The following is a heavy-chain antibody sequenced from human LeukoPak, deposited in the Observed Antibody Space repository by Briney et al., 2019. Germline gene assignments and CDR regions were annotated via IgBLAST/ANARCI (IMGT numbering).Heavy chain of an antibody. D-gene: IGHD3-3*01. V-gene: IGHV4-59*11. Sequence: PSETLSLTCTVSGGSLSSHYWSWIRQPPGKGLEWIGYIYYSGSTNYNPSLKSRVTISVDTSKNQFSLKLSSVTAADTAVYYCARLTYYDFWSGYYGYYYYMDVWGKGTTVTVSS. CDR2: IYYSGST. CDR1: GGSLSSHY. J-gene: IGHJ6*03. CDR3: ARLTYYDFWSGYYGYYYYMDV.